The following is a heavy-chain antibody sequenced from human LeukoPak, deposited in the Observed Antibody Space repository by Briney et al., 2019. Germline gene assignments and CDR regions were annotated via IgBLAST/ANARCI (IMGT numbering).Heavy chain of an antibody. Sequence: GGSLRLSCAASGFTFSSYSMNWVRQAPGKGLEWVSSISSSSYIYYADSVKGRFTISRDNAKSSLYLQMNSLRAEDTAVYYCARSIIVGATGAFDVWGQGTMVTVS. CDR1: GFTFSSYS. V-gene: IGHV3-21*01. D-gene: IGHD1-26*01. J-gene: IGHJ3*01. CDR3: ARSIIVGATGAFDV. CDR2: ISSSSYI.